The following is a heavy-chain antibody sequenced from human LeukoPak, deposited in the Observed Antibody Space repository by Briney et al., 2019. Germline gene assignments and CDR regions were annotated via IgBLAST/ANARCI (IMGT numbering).Heavy chain of an antibody. Sequence: SETLSLTCTVSGGSISSGDYYWSWIRQPPGKGLEWIGYIYYSGSTYYNPSLKSRVTISVDTSKNQFSLKLSSVTAADTAVYYCARGGYQLQASDYWGQGTLVTVSS. V-gene: IGHV4-30-4*01. CDR3: ARGGYQLQASDY. D-gene: IGHD2-2*01. CDR2: IYYSGST. CDR1: GGSISSGDYY. J-gene: IGHJ4*02.